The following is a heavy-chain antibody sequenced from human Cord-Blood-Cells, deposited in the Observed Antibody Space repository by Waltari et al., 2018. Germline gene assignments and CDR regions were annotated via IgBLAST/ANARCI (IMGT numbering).Heavy chain of an antibody. CDR3: AHGGIAAAEPVFDY. V-gene: IGHV2-5*02. CDR2: IYWDDDK. D-gene: IGHD6-13*01. CDR1: GFSLSTSGVG. Sequence: QITLKESGPTLVKPTQTLTLTCTFSGFSLSTSGVGVGWIRQPPGKALEWLALIYWDDDKRYSPSLESRLTITKDTSKNQVVLTMTNMDPVDTATYYCAHGGIAAAEPVFDYWGQGTLVTVSS. J-gene: IGHJ4*02.